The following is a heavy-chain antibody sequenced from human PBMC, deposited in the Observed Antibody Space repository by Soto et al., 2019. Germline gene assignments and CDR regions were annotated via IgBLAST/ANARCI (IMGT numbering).Heavy chain of an antibody. V-gene: IGHV1-69*05. D-gene: IGHD5-12*01. CDR1: GYSFTSYG. Sequence: PVKVYCKASGYSFTSYGISWVRQAPGQGLEWMGGISPNYGTANYAQKFQGRVTITTDESTSTAYMELSSLRSEDTAVYYCASSGYSGYDLYYGMDVWGQGTTVTVSS. CDR3: ASSGYSGYDLYYGMDV. CDR2: ISPNYGTA. J-gene: IGHJ6*02.